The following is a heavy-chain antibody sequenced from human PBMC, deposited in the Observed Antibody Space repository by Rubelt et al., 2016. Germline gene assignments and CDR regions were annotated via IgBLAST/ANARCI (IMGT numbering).Heavy chain of an antibody. J-gene: IGHJ3*02. CDR3: ARQEKDAFDI. CDR2: IYTSGST. V-gene: IGHV4-61*02. CDR1: GGSISSGGYY. Sequence: QVQLQESGPGLVKPSQTLSLTCTVSGGSISSGGYYWSWIRQHPGKGLEWIGRIYTSGSTNYNPSLRSRVTMSVDTSKNQFSLKLSSVTAADTAVYYCARQEKDAFDIWGQGTMVTVSS.